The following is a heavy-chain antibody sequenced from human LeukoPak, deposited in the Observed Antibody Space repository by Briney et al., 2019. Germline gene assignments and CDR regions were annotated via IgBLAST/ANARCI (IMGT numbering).Heavy chain of an antibody. CDR2: IYYSGST. CDR1: GGSISSSSYY. V-gene: IGHV4-39*07. CDR3: ARDRPVNYGDPRPANAFDI. J-gene: IGHJ3*02. Sequence: SETLSLTCTVSGGSISSSSYYWGWIRQPPGKGLEWIGSIYYSGSTYYNPSLKSRVTISVDTSKNQFSLKLSSVTAADTAVYYCARDRPVNYGDPRPANAFDIWGQGTMVTVSS. D-gene: IGHD4-17*01.